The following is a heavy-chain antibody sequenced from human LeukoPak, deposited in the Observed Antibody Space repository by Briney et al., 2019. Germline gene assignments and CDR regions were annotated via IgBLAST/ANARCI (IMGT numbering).Heavy chain of an antibody. Sequence: GGSLRLSCAASGFTFSSYSMNWVRQAPGKGLEWVSGISWNSGSIGYADSVKGRFTISRDNAKNSLYLQMNSLRAEDTALYYCAKDSGGRSSWPDAFDIWGQGTMVTVSS. V-gene: IGHV3-9*01. J-gene: IGHJ3*02. D-gene: IGHD6-13*01. CDR1: GFTFSSYS. CDR3: AKDSGGRSSWPDAFDI. CDR2: ISWNSGSI.